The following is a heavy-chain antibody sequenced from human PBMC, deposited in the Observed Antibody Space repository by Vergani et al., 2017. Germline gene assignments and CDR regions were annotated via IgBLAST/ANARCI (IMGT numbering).Heavy chain of an antibody. V-gene: IGHV3-30*18. CDR3: AKDTGTGLFPDY. Sequence: QVQLVESGGGVVQPGRSLRLSCAASGFTFSSYGMHWVRQAPGKGLEWVAVISYDGSNKYYADSVKGRFTISGDNSKNTLYLQMNSLRAEDTAVYYCAKDTGTGLFPDYWGQGTLVTVSS. J-gene: IGHJ4*02. CDR2: ISYDGSNK. D-gene: IGHD3-10*01. CDR1: GFTFSSYG.